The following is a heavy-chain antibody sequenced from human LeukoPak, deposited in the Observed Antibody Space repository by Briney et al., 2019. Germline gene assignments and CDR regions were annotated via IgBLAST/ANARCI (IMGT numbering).Heavy chain of an antibody. J-gene: IGHJ6*03. CDR3: AREYCSSTSCFGPLRNYYYYYVDV. D-gene: IGHD2-2*01. Sequence: ASVKVSCKASGYTFTSYGISWVRQAPGQGLEWMGWISAYNGNTNYAQKLQGRVTMTTDTSTSTAYMELRSLRSDDTAVYYCAREYCSSTSCFGPLRNYYYYYVDVWGKGTTVTVSS. CDR2: ISAYNGNT. CDR1: GYTFTSYG. V-gene: IGHV1-18*01.